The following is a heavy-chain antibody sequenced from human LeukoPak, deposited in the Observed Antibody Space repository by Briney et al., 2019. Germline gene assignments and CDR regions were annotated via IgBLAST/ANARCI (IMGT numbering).Heavy chain of an antibody. J-gene: IGHJ4*02. CDR3: ARSYDFWSGDSQFDY. Sequence: SWIRQPPGKGLEWIGEINHSGSTNYNPSLKSRVTISVDTSKNQFSLKLSSVTAADTAVYYCARSYDFWSGDSQFDYWGQGTPVTVSS. CDR2: INHSGST. D-gene: IGHD3-3*01. V-gene: IGHV4-34*01.